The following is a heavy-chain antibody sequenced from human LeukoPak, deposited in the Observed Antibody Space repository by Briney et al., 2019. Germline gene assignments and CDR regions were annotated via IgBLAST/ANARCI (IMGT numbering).Heavy chain of an antibody. CDR3: ARTRYSSGWTANDY. CDR2: IHPNTGGT. Sequence: ASVKVSCKASGYTFTGHYIHWVRQAPGQGLEWMGWIHPNTGGTKYAQKFQGRVTMTRDTSSSTAYMELSSLRSADTAVYYCARTRYSSGWTANDYWGQGTLVTVSS. V-gene: IGHV1-2*02. D-gene: IGHD6-19*01. J-gene: IGHJ4*02. CDR1: GYTFTGHY.